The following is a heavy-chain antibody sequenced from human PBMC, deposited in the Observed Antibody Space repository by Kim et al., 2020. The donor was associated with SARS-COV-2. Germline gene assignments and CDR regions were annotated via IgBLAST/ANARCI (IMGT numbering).Heavy chain of an antibody. J-gene: IGHJ4*02. CDR1: GGSISSGDYY. V-gene: IGHV4-30-4*01. Sequence: SETLSLTCTVSGGSISSGDYYWSWIRQPPGKGLEWIGYIYYSGSTYYNPSLKSRVTISVDTSKNQFSLKLSSVTAADTAVYYCAREPDQYCSSTSCYKDYWGQGTLVTVSS. CDR2: IYYSGST. CDR3: AREPDQYCSSTSCYKDY. D-gene: IGHD2-2*02.